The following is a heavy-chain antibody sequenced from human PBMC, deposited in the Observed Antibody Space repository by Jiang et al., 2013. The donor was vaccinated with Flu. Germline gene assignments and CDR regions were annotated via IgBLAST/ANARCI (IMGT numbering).Heavy chain of an antibody. Sequence: VQLVESGGGVVQPGRSLRLSCAASGFTFSSYGMHWVRQAPGKGLEWVAGIWFDGTNINYADSVKGRFTISRDNPRNTLYLQMSSLRVEDDTAVYHCAREWGDYYFDYWGQGTLV. CDR3: AREWGDYYFDY. CDR1: GFTFSSYG. J-gene: IGHJ4*02. CDR2: IWFDGTNI. V-gene: IGHV3-33*01. D-gene: IGHD2-21*02.